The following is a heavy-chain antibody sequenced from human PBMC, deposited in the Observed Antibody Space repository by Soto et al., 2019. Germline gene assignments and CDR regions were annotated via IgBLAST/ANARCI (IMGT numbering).Heavy chain of an antibody. CDR2: ISYDGSNK. D-gene: IGHD3-22*01. CDR1: GFTFSSYG. Sequence: GGSRRLSCAASGFTFSSYGMHWVRKAPGKGLGWGEVISYDGSNKYYADSVKGRFTISRDNSKNTLYLQMNSLRAEDTAVYYCAKDLSQYYYDSSGFDYWGQGTLVTVSS. J-gene: IGHJ4*02. V-gene: IGHV3-30*18. CDR3: AKDLSQYYYDSSGFDY.